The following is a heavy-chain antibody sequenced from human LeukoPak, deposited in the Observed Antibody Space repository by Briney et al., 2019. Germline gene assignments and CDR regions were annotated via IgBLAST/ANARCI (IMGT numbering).Heavy chain of an antibody. D-gene: IGHD1-26*01. CDR2: FDPEDGET. J-gene: IGHJ4*02. CDR1: GYTLTVLS. Sequence: ASVKVSCKVSGYTLTVLSMHWVRQAPGKGLEWMGGFDPEDGETIYARKFQGRVTMTEDTSTDTAYMELSSLRSEDTAVYYCATILGATRYYFDYWGQGTLVTVSS. CDR3: ATILGATRYYFDY. V-gene: IGHV1-24*01.